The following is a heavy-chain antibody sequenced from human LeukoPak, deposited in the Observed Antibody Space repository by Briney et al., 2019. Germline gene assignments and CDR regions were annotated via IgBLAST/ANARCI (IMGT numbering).Heavy chain of an antibody. J-gene: IGHJ4*02. V-gene: IGHV3-23*01. CDR2: ISGSGTST. D-gene: IGHD1-26*01. Sequence: GGSLRLSCAASGFTFSSYAMTWVRQAPGKGLEWVSAISGSGTSTYYADSVKGRFTISRDNSKNTLYLQMNSLRAEDTAVYYCAKRDSGSHYVDYRGQGTLVTVSS. CDR3: AKRDSGSHYVDY. CDR1: GFTFSSYA.